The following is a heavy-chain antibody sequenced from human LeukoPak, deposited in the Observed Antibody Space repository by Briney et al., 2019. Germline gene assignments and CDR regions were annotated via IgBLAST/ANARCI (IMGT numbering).Heavy chain of an antibody. CDR1: GRSISSSSYY. CDR3: ARHWASSPYYYDSSGSNVLDY. J-gene: IGHJ4*02. V-gene: IGHV4-39*01. CDR2: IYYSATT. D-gene: IGHD3-22*01. Sequence: SQTPSPTCTVAGRSISSSSYYCGWLREPPWKGLEWSGRIYYSATTYYNPSLKTRGTIPVETSKNQFSLQRSSVTPADTAVYYCARHWASSPYYYDSSGSNVLDYWGQGTLVSVSS.